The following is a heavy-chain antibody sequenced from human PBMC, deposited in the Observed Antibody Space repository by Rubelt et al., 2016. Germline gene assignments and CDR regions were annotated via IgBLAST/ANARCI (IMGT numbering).Heavy chain of an antibody. V-gene: IGHV1-69*01. CDR1: GGTFSSYA. CDR2: IIPIFGTA. Sequence: QVQLVQSGAEVKKPGSSVKVSCKASGGTFSSYAISWVRQAPGQGLEWMGGIIPIFGTANYAQKFQGRVTITADESTSTAYMELSRLRAEDTAVYYCARGGGRFLEWLYGFDPWGQGTLVTVSS. J-gene: IGHJ5*02. D-gene: IGHD3-3*01. CDR3: ARGGGRFLEWLYGFDP.